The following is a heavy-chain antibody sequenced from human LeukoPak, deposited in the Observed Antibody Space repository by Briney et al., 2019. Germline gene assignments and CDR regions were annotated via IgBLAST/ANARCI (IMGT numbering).Heavy chain of an antibody. D-gene: IGHD1-1*01. CDR2: ISSGSRYI. Sequence: GGSLRLSCAASGFTFSTYSMNWVRQAPGKGLEWVSSISSGSRYIYYADSVKGRFTISRDNAKNSLYLQMDSLRAEDTAVYYCARDRQLGPYWGQGTLVTVSS. CDR3: ARDRQLGPY. J-gene: IGHJ4*02. V-gene: IGHV3-21*01. CDR1: GFTFSTYS.